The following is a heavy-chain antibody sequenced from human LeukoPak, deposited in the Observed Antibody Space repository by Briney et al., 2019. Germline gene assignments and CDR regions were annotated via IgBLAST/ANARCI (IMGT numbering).Heavy chain of an antibody. D-gene: IGHD5-18*01. Sequence: PSETLSLTCAVSGGSISSGGYSWSWIRQPPGKGLEWIGYIYHSGSTYYNPSLKSRVTISVDRSKNQFSLKLSSVTAADTAVYYCARGVDTAMVYAFDIWGQGTMATVSS. J-gene: IGHJ3*02. V-gene: IGHV4-30-2*01. CDR3: ARGVDTAMVYAFDI. CDR2: IYHSGST. CDR1: GGSISSGGYS.